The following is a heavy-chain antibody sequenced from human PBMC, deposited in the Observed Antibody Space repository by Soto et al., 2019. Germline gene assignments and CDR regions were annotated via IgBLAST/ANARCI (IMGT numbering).Heavy chain of an antibody. CDR2: INPNTGNT. D-gene: IGHD3-3*01. CDR1: GYIFTSYD. Sequence: QVQLVQSGAEVKKPGASVKVSCKASGYIFTSYDINWVRQATGQGLEWMGWINPNTGNTDYAQKFQGRVTMTRNTSIRTVYIEVSSLTPEDTAVYYCARTAMTLEWILSENAFDIWGPGTMVTVSS. V-gene: IGHV1-8*01. CDR3: ARTAMTLEWILSENAFDI. J-gene: IGHJ3*02.